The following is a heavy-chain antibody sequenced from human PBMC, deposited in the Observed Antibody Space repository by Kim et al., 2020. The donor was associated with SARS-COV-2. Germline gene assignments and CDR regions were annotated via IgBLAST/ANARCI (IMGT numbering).Heavy chain of an antibody. V-gene: IGHV3-23*01. CDR2: GST. J-gene: IGHJ4*02. Sequence: GSTDHADAVKGPFTIARDKAKNTLELQMNSLRAEDTAVYYCARVRSAQFDYWGQGTLVTVSS. CDR3: ARVRSAQFDY. D-gene: IGHD3-3*01.